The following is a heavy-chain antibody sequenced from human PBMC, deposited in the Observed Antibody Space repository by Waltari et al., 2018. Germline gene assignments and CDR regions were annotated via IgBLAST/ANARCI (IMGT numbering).Heavy chain of an antibody. J-gene: IGHJ6*02. D-gene: IGHD1-26*01. CDR3: ARVTEPDPYYPQSYYYYGMDV. CDR2: ISAYNGNT. Sequence: QVQLVQSGAEVKKPGASVKVSCKASGYTFTSYGISWVRQAPGQGLEWMGWISAYNGNTNYAQKLQGRVTMTTDTSTSTAYMELRSLRSDDTAVYYCARVTEPDPYYPQSYYYYGMDVWGQGTTVTVSS. V-gene: IGHV1-18*01. CDR1: GYTFTSYG.